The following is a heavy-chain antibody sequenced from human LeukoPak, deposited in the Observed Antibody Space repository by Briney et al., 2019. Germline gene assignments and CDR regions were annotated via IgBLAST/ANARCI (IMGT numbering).Heavy chain of an antibody. CDR1: GYSFTNSW. V-gene: IGHV5-51*01. D-gene: IGHD1-14*01. CDR3: ARPTDFAFDY. J-gene: IGHJ4*02. CDR2: LNPGDSVT. Sequence: GEALKISCRGSGYSFTNSWIGWVRQMPGKGLEWMGILNPGDSVTRYSSSFQGQVTISADKSINTAYVQWSSLKASDTAMYFGARPTDFAFDYWGQGTLVTVSS.